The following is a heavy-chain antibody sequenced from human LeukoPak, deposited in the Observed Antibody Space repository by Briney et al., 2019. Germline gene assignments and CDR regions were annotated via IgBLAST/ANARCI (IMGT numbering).Heavy chain of an antibody. V-gene: IGHV1-69*05. Sequence: SVKVSCKASGGTFSSYAISWVRQAPGQGLEWTGGIIPIFGTANYAQKFQGRVTMTRNTSISTAYMELSSLRSEDTAVYYCARRDDYGGNWGQGTLVTVSS. CDR1: GGTFSSYA. CDR3: ARRDDYGGN. D-gene: IGHD4-23*01. CDR2: IIPIFGTA. J-gene: IGHJ4*02.